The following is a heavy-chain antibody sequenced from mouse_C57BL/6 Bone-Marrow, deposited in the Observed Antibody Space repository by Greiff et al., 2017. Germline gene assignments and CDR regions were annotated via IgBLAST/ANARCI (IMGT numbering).Heavy chain of an antibody. J-gene: IGHJ1*01. D-gene: IGHD1-1*01. CDR3: ATYGPWYFDV. V-gene: IGHV1-4*01. Sequence: LVESGAELARPGASVKMSCKASGYTFTSYTMHWVKQRPGQGLEWIGYINPSSGYTKYNQKFKDKATLTADKSSSTAYMQLSSLTSEDSAVYYCATYGPWYFDVWGAGTTVTVSS. CDR1: GYTFTSYT. CDR2: INPSSGYT.